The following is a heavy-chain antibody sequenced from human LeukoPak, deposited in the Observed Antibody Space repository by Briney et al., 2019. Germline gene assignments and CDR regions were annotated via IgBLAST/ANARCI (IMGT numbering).Heavy chain of an antibody. Sequence: GGSLRLSCAASGFSFSTYAMHWVRQAPGKGLEWVALIWHDASHTFNTDSVKGRFTISRDNSKNTVYLQMNSLGGEDTAVYYCAREIFGSGNYPDYWGQGTLVTVSS. CDR2: IWHDASHT. CDR1: GFSFSTYA. CDR3: AREIFGSGNYPDY. J-gene: IGHJ4*02. D-gene: IGHD3-10*01. V-gene: IGHV3-33*01.